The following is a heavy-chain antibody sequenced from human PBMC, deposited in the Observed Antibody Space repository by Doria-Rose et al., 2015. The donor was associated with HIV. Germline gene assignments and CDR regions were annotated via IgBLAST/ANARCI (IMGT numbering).Heavy chain of an antibody. J-gene: IGHJ6*03. CDR3: ARFRPSRGIYYSLDV. D-gene: IGHD3-10*01. Sequence: QVQLQESGPGLVKPAETLSLTCTVSGGSISSYYWNWIRQPPGKGLEWIGYIYSSGSPHYNSSHRSRVTISIDTSKNQFPLKLTSVTAADTAVYYCARFRPSRGIYYSLDVWGKGTTVTVSS. V-gene: IGHV4-4*09. CDR1: GGSISSYY. CDR2: IYSSGSP.